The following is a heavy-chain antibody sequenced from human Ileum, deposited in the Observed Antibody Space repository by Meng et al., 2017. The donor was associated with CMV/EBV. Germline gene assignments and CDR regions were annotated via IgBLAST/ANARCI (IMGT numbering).Heavy chain of an antibody. Sequence: GESLKISCAASGFTFSSFAMHWVRRAPGKGLEWVTVISYDGSKKYYSDSVKGRFTISRDNSKNTLYLEMGSLRAEDTAVYYCVKDFGDFWGQGTLVTVFS. V-gene: IGHV3-30-3*02. J-gene: IGHJ4*02. D-gene: IGHD3-10*01. CDR2: ISYDGSKK. CDR3: VKDFGDF. CDR1: GFTFSSFA.